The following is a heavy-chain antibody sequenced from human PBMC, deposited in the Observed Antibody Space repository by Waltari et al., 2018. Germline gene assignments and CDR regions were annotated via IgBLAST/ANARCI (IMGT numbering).Heavy chain of an antibody. V-gene: IGHV4-39*01. CDR2: SYYSGSP. CDR1: GGSIISTTYY. Sequence: QLQLQESGPGLVKPSETLSLTCIVSGGSIISTTYYWGWIRQPPGKGLEWIGSSYYSGSPNYNPSLKSRVTISVDTSKTRFSLKVSSVTAADTALYYCATHSANHDYHYYAMDVWGLGPRSPSP. CDR3: ATHSANHDYHYYAMDV. D-gene: IGHD2-15*01. J-gene: IGHJ6*02.